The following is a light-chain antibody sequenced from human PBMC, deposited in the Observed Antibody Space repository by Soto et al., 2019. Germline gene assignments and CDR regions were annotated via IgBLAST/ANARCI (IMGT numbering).Light chain of an antibody. CDR3: QHYYRYPYT. J-gene: IGKJ2*01. CDR1: HVVSNY. Sequence: AIRMTQSPSSLSASIGDRVTITCRASHVVSNYLAWYQQKPGQAPKALIYAASFLQSGVPSRFSGSGSGTDFSLTISFLQSEDFATYYCQHYYRYPYTFGQGTTLQMK. CDR2: AAS. V-gene: IGKV1-8*01.